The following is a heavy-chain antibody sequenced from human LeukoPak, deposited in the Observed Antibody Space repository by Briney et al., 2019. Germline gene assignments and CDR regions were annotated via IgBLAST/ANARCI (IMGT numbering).Heavy chain of an antibody. J-gene: IGHJ5*02. CDR2: IYDSGST. CDR3: ARDYAGSSSWNWFDP. V-gene: IGHV4-59*01. CDR1: GGSIRNYY. D-gene: IGHD6-13*01. Sequence: NPSETLSLTCTVSGGSIRNYYWNWIRQPPGKGLEWIGYIYDSGSTNYNPSLKSRVTISVDMSKNQFSLKLSSVTAADTAVYYRARDYAGSSSWNWFDPWGQGTLVTVSS.